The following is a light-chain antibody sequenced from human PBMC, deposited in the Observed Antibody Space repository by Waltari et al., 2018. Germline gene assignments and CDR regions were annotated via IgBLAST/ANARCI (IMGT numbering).Light chain of an antibody. V-gene: IGLV1-44*01. Sequence: QSVLTQPPSASGTPGQRVTISCSGTYPNLGPNPVNWYQQVPGAAPKLLLYSNDRRPSGVPDRFSGSKSGTSASLVISGLQSGDEAFYHCATWDDTLNGQVFGGGTKLTVL. CDR3: ATWDDTLNGQV. CDR1: YPNLGPNP. CDR2: SND. J-gene: IGLJ3*02.